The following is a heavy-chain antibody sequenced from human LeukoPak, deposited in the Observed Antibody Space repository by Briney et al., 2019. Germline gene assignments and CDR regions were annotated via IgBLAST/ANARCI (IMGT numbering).Heavy chain of an antibody. V-gene: IGHV3-23*01. J-gene: IGHJ4*02. CDR2: ISGSGGST. CDR1: GFTFSSYW. Sequence: PGGSLRLSCAASGFTFSSYWMSWVRQAPGKGLEWVSAISGSGGSTYYADSVKGRFTISRDNSKNTLYLQMNSLRAEDTAVYYCAKSRRLDYDFWSGYYPRTPFDYWGQGTLVTVSS. D-gene: IGHD3-3*01. CDR3: AKSRRLDYDFWSGYYPRTPFDY.